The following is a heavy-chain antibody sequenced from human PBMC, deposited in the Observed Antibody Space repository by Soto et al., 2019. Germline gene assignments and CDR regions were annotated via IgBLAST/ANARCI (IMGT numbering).Heavy chain of an antibody. CDR3: ARDHYARASSSWSHCAFDI. CDR2: ISYDGSNK. CDR1: GFTFSSYA. D-gene: IGHD6-13*01. V-gene: IGHV3-30-3*01. Sequence: QVQLVESGGGVVQPGRSLRLSCAASGFTFSSYAMRWVRQAPGKGLEWVAVISYDGSNKYYADSVKGRFTISRDNSKNTLYLQMNSLRAEDTAVYYCARDHYARASSSWSHCAFDIWGQGTMVTVSS. J-gene: IGHJ3*02.